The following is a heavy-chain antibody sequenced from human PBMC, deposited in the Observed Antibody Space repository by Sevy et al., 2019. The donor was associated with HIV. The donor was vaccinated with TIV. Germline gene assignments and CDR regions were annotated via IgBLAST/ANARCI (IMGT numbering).Heavy chain of an antibody. J-gene: IGHJ5*02. D-gene: IGHD4-17*01. CDR1: GVTFSSYA. V-gene: IGHV3-30-3*01. CDR2: ISYDGSNK. Sequence: GSLRLSCAASGVTFSSYAMHWVRQAPGKGLEWVAVISYDGSNKYYADSVKGRFTISRDNSKKTVYLQMNSLRVEDTAVYYCARDQHDYAGNIRTGWFDPWGQGALVTVSS. CDR3: ARDQHDYAGNIRTGWFDP.